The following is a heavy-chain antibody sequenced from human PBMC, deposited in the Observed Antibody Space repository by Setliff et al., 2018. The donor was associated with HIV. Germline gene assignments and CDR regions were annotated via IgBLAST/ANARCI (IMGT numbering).Heavy chain of an antibody. CDR3: ARLVGYYRSDNANYYYMDV. V-gene: IGHV4-39*02. Sequence: PSETLSLTCTVSDGSISSTNHYWSWIRQSPGKRLEWIGTVHYSGSTYYNPSLKSRLTLSVDTSTNHFSLKLISVASADTAVYYCARLVGYYRSDNANYYYMDVWGKGTTVTVSS. D-gene: IGHD3-16*02. J-gene: IGHJ6*03. CDR1: DGSISSTNHY. CDR2: VHYSGST.